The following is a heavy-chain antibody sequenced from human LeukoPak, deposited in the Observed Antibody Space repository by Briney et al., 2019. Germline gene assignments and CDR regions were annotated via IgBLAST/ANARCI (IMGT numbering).Heavy chain of an antibody. Sequence: ASVKVSCKASGYTITSYDINWVRQATGQGLEWMGWMNPNSGNTGYAQKFQGRVTMTRNTSISTAYMELSSLRSEDTAVYYCARGGAVGDYYYYYGMDVWGQGTTVTVSS. CDR1: GYTITSYD. V-gene: IGHV1-8*01. D-gene: IGHD6-19*01. CDR2: MNPNSGNT. J-gene: IGHJ6*02. CDR3: ARGGAVGDYYYYYGMDV.